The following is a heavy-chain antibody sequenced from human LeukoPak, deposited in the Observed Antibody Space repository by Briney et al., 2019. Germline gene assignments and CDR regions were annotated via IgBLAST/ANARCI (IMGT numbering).Heavy chain of an antibody. J-gene: IGHJ4*02. CDR1: GGTLDNFA. V-gene: IGHV1-69*05. CDR2: IIPLFGTP. Sequence: SVKVSCKTSGGTLDNFAISWVRQAPGHGLEWVGGIIPLFGTPDYPQKFQARVTVTTDESTGTAYMEMSSLRADDTALYYCARGRWSGTSLAYYFDYWGQGTLVTVSS. D-gene: IGHD3-3*01. CDR3: ARGRWSGTSLAYYFDY.